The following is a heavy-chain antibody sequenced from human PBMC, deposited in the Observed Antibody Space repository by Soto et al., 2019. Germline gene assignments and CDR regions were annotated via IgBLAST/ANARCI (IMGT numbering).Heavy chain of an antibody. J-gene: IGHJ3*01. CDR1: GGTFNSYT. V-gene: IGHV1-69*02. CDR3: AGQSPGAGDRAFDL. CDR2: IIPLLGLT. D-gene: IGHD3-16*01. Sequence: QVQLVQSGAELKKPGSSVKVSCKPSGGTFNSYTFGWVRQAPGQGLEWVGRIIPLLGLTNNAQKFQGRLTVTADKSTATAYMELSSLRSEDTAIYYCAGQSPGAGDRAFDLWGQGTMVTVSS.